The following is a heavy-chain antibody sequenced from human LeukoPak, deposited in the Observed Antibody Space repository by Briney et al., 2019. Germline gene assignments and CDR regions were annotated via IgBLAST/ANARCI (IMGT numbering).Heavy chain of an antibody. Sequence: SETLSLTCTVSGGSISSYYWSWIRQPPGKGLEWIGYIYYSGSTNYNPSLKSRVTISVDTSKNQFSLKLSSVTAADTAVYYCARTIRDGYNPFDYWGQGTLVTVSS. CDR3: ARTIRDGYNPFDY. D-gene: IGHD5-24*01. CDR1: GGSISSYY. J-gene: IGHJ4*02. V-gene: IGHV4-59*01. CDR2: IYYSGST.